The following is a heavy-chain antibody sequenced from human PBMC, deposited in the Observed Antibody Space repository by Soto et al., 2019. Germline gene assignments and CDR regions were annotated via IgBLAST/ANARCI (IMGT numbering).Heavy chain of an antibody. V-gene: IGHV4-59*01. J-gene: IGHJ5*02. CDR2: IYYSGST. Sequence: SETLSLTCTVSGGSISSYYWSWIRQPPGKGLEWIGYIYYSGSTNYNPSLKSRVTISVDTSKNQFSLKLSSVTAADTAVYYCAREHLDNYDFWSGPYNWFDPWGQGTLVTVSS. CDR1: GGSISSYY. D-gene: IGHD3-3*01. CDR3: AREHLDNYDFWSGPYNWFDP.